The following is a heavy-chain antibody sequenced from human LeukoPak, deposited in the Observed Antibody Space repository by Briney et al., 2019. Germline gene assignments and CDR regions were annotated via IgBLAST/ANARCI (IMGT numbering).Heavy chain of an antibody. CDR3: ATGIAAAGVEDY. J-gene: IGHJ4*02. CDR2: ISYDGSNK. CDR1: GFTFSSYA. Sequence: GRSLRLPCAASGFTFSSYAMHWVRQAPGKGLEWVAVISYDGSNKYYADSVKGRFTNSRDNSKNTLYLQMNSLRAEDTAVYYCATGIAAAGVEDYWGQGTLVTVSS. V-gene: IGHV3-30-3*01. D-gene: IGHD6-13*01.